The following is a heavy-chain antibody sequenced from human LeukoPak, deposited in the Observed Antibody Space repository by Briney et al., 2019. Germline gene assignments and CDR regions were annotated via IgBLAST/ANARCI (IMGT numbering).Heavy chain of an antibody. CDR1: GFTFSNAW. D-gene: IGHD3-10*02. CDR2: ISSSGSTI. V-gene: IGHV3-11*04. Sequence: PGGSLRLSCAASGFTFSNAWMSWVRQAPGKGLEWVSYISSSGSTIYYANSVKGRFTISRDNAKNSLYLQMNSLRAEDTAVYYCAELGITMIGGVWGKGTTVTISS. J-gene: IGHJ6*04. CDR3: AELGITMIGGV.